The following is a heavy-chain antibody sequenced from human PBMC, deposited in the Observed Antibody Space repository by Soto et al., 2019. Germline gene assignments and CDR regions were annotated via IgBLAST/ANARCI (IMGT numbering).Heavy chain of an antibody. CDR1: GYTFTSYG. V-gene: IGHV1-18*04. CDR3: TTVAFCSGATCYSGHNWFDP. Sequence: ASVKVSCKASGYTFTSYGISWVRQAPGKGLERMGGFDPENDETNYAQRFQGRFTMTEDSSTDTAFMELHSLRSDDTAVYYCTTVAFCSGATCYSGHNWFDPWGQGTLVT. CDR2: FDPENDET. D-gene: IGHD2-15*01. J-gene: IGHJ5*02.